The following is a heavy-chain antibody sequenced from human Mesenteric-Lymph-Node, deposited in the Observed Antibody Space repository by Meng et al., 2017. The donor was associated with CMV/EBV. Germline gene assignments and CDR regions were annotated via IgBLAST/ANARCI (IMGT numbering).Heavy chain of an antibody. D-gene: IGHD1-26*01. V-gene: IGHV1-2*02. Sequence: ASVKVSCKASGYTFTGFYIHWVRQAPGQGLEWMGWTNPNSGVTNYAQKFQGRVTMTRDTSISTAYMELSRLTSDETAVYYCARDSRIVGAMRGTLDIWGQGTMVTVSS. J-gene: IGHJ3*02. CDR3: ARDSRIVGAMRGTLDI. CDR2: TNPNSGVT. CDR1: GYTFTGFY.